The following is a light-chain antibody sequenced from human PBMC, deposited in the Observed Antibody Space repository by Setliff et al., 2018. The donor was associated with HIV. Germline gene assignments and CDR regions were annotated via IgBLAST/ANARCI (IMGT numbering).Light chain of an antibody. V-gene: IGLV2-11*01. J-gene: IGLJ1*01. CDR2: DVT. CDR1: SSDVGAYNY. CDR3: CSYAGTFTYI. Sequence: QSALTQPRSVSGSPGQPVTFSCTGSSSDVGAYNYVSWYQQNPGKAPKLIIYDVTKRPSGVPDRFSGSKSGDTASLTISGLQSEDEADYYCCSYAGTFTYIFGTGTKVTVL.